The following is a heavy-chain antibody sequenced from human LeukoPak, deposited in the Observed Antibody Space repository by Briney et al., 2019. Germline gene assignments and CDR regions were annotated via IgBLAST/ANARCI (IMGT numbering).Heavy chain of an antibody. CDR3: ARNASDIAVPDASIFDY. D-gene: IGHD6-19*01. Sequence: SETLSLTCSVSGGSITSSSYYWVWIRQTPGKGLEWIGSVYYSGSTHYNPSLRSRITISVDRSKNQFSLKVTSVTAADSAMYYCARNASDIAVPDASIFDYWGQGILVTVSS. J-gene: IGHJ4*02. V-gene: IGHV4-39*01. CDR2: VYYSGST. CDR1: GGSITSSSYY.